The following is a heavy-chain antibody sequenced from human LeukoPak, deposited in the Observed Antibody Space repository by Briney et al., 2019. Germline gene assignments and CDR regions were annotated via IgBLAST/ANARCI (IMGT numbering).Heavy chain of an antibody. V-gene: IGHV4-38-2*02. J-gene: IGHJ3*02. CDR2: IYYSGST. Sequence: SETLSLTCTVSGYSISSGYYWGWIRQPPGKGLEWIGSIYYSGSTYYNPSLRSRVTISVDTSKNQFSLKLSSVTAADTAVYYCANSDAFDIWGQGTMVTVSS. CDR1: GYSISSGYY. CDR3: ANSDAFDI.